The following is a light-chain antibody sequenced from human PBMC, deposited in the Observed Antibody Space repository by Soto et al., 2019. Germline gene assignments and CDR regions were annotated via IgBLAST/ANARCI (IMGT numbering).Light chain of an antibody. Sequence: DIQMTQSPSSLSASVGDRVTITCRASQSISSYLNWYQQKLGKAPKLLIYAASSLQSGVPSRFSGSGSGTDFTLTISSLQPEDCATYYCQQTYSTPWTFGQGTKVEIK. CDR1: QSISSY. V-gene: IGKV1-39*01. CDR2: AAS. J-gene: IGKJ1*01. CDR3: QQTYSTPWT.